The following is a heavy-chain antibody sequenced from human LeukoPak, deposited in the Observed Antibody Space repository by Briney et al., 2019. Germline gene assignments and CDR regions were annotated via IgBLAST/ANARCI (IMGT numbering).Heavy chain of an antibody. Sequence: SETLSLTCTVSGYSISSGYYWGWIRQPPGKGLEWIGSIYHSGSTYYNPSLKSRVTISVDTSKNQFSLKLSSVTAADTAVYYCARVKQVSSSWYARYYFDYWGQGTLVTVSS. J-gene: IGHJ4*02. D-gene: IGHD6-13*01. CDR3: ARVKQVSSSWYARYYFDY. CDR1: GYSISSGYY. CDR2: IYHSGST. V-gene: IGHV4-38-2*02.